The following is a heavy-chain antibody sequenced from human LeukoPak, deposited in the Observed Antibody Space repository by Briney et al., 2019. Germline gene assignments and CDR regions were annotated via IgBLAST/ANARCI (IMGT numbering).Heavy chain of an antibody. V-gene: IGHV3-30*18. CDR1: GFTFSSYA. Sequence: PGRSLRLSCAASGFTFSSYAMHWVRQAPGKGLEWVAVISYDGSNKYYADSVKGRFTISRDNSKNMLYLQMNSLRAEDTAVYYCAKNPDEGLVVVPAAPGFDIWGQGTMVTVSS. J-gene: IGHJ3*02. CDR3: AKNPDEGLVVVPAAPGFDI. CDR2: ISYDGSNK. D-gene: IGHD2-2*01.